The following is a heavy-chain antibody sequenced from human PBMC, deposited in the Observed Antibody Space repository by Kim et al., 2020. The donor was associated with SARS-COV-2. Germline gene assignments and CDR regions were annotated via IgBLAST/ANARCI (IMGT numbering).Heavy chain of an antibody. CDR1: GFTLTRYD. J-gene: IGHJ6*01. D-gene: IGHD6-6*01. CDR3: SRGSHSSSFIGGRYYGLDV. V-gene: IGHV3-13*05. CDR2: IGSTGDP. Sequence: GGSLRLSCAASGFTLTRYDLHWVRQAAGKGLEWVSGIGSTGDPNYSDSVKGRFTISRDNAKNSLYLEMNSLRAGDTAVYYCSRGSHSSSFIGGRYYGLDV.